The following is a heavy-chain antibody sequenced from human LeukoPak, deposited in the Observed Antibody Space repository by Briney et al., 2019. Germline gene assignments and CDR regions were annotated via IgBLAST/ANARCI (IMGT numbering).Heavy chain of an antibody. V-gene: IGHV1-2*02. CDR3: ATATLVGATSSP. CDR1: GYTFTAYY. J-gene: IGHJ5*02. D-gene: IGHD1-26*01. CDR2: IDPSSGGT. Sequence: ASVTVSCKASGYTFTAYYMHWVRQAPGQGLQWMGWIDPSSGGTNYAQKFQGRVTMTRDTSISTAYMELSRLRSDDTAVYYCATATLVGATSSPWGQGTLVTVSS.